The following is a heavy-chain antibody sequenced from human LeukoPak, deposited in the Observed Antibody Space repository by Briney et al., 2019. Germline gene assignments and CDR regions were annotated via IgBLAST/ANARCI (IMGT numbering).Heavy chain of an antibody. CDR1: GFTFSSYG. J-gene: IGHJ4*02. D-gene: IGHD6-13*01. CDR2: ISYDGSNK. Sequence: GGSLRLSCAASGFTFSSYGMHWVRQAPGKGLEWVAVISYDGSNKYYADSVKGRFTISRDNSKNTLYLQMNSLRAEDTAVYYCAKDLMYSSSATDYWGQGTLVIVSS. V-gene: IGHV3-30*18. CDR3: AKDLMYSSSATDY.